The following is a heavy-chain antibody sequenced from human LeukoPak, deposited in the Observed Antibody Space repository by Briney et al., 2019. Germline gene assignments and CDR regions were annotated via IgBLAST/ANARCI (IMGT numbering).Heavy chain of an antibody. CDR1: GFTFSGSA. CDR2: IRSKANSYAT. CDR3: SRDLKAGYRGY. J-gene: IGHJ4*02. Sequence: GGSLRLSCAASGFTFSGSAMHWVRQASGKGLEWVGRIRSKANSYATAYAASVKGRFTISRDDSKNTAYLQMNSLKIEDTAVYYCSRDLKAGYRGYWGQGTLVTVSS. V-gene: IGHV3-73*01. D-gene: IGHD5-12*01.